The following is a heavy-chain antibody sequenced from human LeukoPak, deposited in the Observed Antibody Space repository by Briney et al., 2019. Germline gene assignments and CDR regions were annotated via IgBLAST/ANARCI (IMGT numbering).Heavy chain of an antibody. Sequence: GGSLRLSCAASGFTFSSYEMNWVRQAPGKGLEWVAFIRYDGSNKYYADSVKGRFTISRDNSKNTLYLQMNSLRAEDTAVYYCARDSIFAAMVAAFYWGQGTLVTVSS. V-gene: IGHV3-30*02. J-gene: IGHJ4*02. CDR2: IRYDGSNK. CDR1: GFTFSSYE. CDR3: ARDSIFAAMVAAFY. D-gene: IGHD2-15*01.